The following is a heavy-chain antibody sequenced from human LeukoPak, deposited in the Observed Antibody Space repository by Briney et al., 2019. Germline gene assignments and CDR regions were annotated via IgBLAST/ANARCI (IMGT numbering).Heavy chain of an antibody. CDR3: ARGYVANTSGFDY. Sequence: PTETLSLTCTVSGGSISSYYWSWIRQPPGKGLEWIGYIYYSGSTNYNPSLKSRVAISVDTSKNQFSLKLSSVTAADTAVYYCARGYVANTSGFDYWGQGTLVTVSS. D-gene: IGHD3-16*01. CDR2: IYYSGST. V-gene: IGHV4-59*01. J-gene: IGHJ4*02. CDR1: GGSISSYY.